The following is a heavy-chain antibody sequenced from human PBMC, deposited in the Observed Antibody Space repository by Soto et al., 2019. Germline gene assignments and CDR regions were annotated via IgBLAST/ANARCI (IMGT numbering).Heavy chain of an antibody. CDR3: EREPSSGYNQWFYP. Sequence: GSSVKVACKASGGTFSSYAISWVRQAPGQGLEWMGGIIPIFGTANYAQKLQGRVTITADESTSTAYMELSSLRSEDTAVYYCEREPSSGYNQWFYPWGQGTLVTVSS. V-gene: IGHV1-69*13. CDR2: IIPIFGTA. J-gene: IGHJ5*02. D-gene: IGHD3-22*01. CDR1: GGTFSSYA.